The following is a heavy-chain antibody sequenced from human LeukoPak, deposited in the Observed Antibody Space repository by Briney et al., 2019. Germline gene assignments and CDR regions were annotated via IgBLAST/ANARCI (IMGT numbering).Heavy chain of an antibody. V-gene: IGHV3-21*01. CDR2: ISSSSGYI. CDR3: ARDSSQQLVPDAFDI. J-gene: IGHJ3*02. Sequence: GGPLRLSCAASGFTFSSYSMNWVRQAPGKGLEWVSSISSSSGYIYYADSVKGRFTISRDNAKNSLYLQMNSLRAEDTAVYYCARDSSQQLVPDAFDIWGQGTMVTVSS. D-gene: IGHD6-13*01. CDR1: GFTFSSYS.